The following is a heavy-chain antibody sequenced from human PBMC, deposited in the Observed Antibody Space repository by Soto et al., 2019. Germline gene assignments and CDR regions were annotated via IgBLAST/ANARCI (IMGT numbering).Heavy chain of an antibody. J-gene: IGHJ4*02. CDR2: INPSGGST. V-gene: IGHV1-46*03. D-gene: IGHD3-3*01. CDR3: ARVGHYDFWSGYYTAFDY. Sequence: ASVKVSCKASGYTFTSYYMHWVRQAPGQGLEWMGIINPSGGSTSYAQKFQGRVTMARDTSTSTVYMELSSLRSEDTAVYYCARVGHYDFWSGYYTAFDYWGQGTLVTVSS. CDR1: GYTFTSYY.